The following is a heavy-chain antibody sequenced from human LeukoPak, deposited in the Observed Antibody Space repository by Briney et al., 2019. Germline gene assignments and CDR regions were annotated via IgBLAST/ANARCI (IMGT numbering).Heavy chain of an antibody. Sequence: GGSLRLSCAASGFTLSSYDMHWVRQATGKGLEWVPAIGTAGDTYYPGSVKGRFTISRENAKNSLYLQMNSLRAGDTAVYYCARGKTLYYDSSGYPLPYFDYWGQGTLVTVSS. CDR3: ARGKTLYYDSSGYPLPYFDY. CDR2: IGTAGDT. CDR1: GFTLSSYD. J-gene: IGHJ4*02. D-gene: IGHD3-22*01. V-gene: IGHV3-13*01.